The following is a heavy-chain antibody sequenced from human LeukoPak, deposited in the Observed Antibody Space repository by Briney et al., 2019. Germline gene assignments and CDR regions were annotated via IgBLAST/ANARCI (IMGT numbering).Heavy chain of an antibody. CDR1: GFTFRSYA. V-gene: IGHV3-64*01. CDR2: ISSNGGST. Sequence: PGGSLRLSCAASGFTFRSYAMHWVRQAPGKGLEYVSAISSNGGSTYYANSVKGRFTISRDNSKNTLYLQMGSLRADDMAVYYCARDGRVAGLGYWGQGTLVTVSS. D-gene: IGHD2-15*01. J-gene: IGHJ4*02. CDR3: ARDGRVAGLGY.